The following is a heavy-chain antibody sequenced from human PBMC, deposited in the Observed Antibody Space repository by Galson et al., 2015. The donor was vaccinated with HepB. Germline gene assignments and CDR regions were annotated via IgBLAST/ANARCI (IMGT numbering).Heavy chain of an antibody. V-gene: IGHV3-53*05. CDR1: GFTVSSNY. CDR2: IYSGGST. CDR3: VKDLFCSSTSCYAPFDF. J-gene: IGHJ4*02. Sequence: SLRLSCAASGFTVSSNYMSWVRQAPGKGLEWVSVIYSGGSTYYADSVKGRFTISRDNSKSTLFLQMSSLRPEDTAVYYCVKDLFCSSTSCYAPFDFWGQGALVTVSS. D-gene: IGHD2-2*01.